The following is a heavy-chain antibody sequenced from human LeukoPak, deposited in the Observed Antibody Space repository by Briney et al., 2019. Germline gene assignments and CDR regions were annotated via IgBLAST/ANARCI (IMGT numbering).Heavy chain of an antibody. CDR3: AKVKVGGCDSMDV. CDR2: IRYDGSNT. CDR1: GFTFSSYW. J-gene: IGHJ6*03. V-gene: IGHV3-30*02. Sequence: TGGSLRLSCAASGFTFSSYWTSWVRQAPGRGLEWMAFIRYDGSNTYYADSVKGRFTISRANSNNTLYLQMNSLRAEDTAVYYCAKVKVGGCDSMDVWGKGTTVTISS. D-gene: IGHD2-21*02.